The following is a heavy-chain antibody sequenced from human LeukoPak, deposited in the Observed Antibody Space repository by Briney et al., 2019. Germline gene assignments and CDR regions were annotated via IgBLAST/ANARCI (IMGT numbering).Heavy chain of an antibody. CDR1: GFTFSSYW. CDR3: ATDPNSNPGYYYMDV. J-gene: IGHJ6*03. CDR2: IKQDGSEK. D-gene: IGHD1/OR15-1a*01. V-gene: IGHV3-7*04. Sequence: GGSLRLSCAASGFTFSSYWMSWVRQAPGKGLEWVANIKQDGSEKYYVDSVKGRFTISRDNAKNSLYLQMNSLRAEDTAVYYCATDPNSNPGYYYMDVWGKGTTVTVSS.